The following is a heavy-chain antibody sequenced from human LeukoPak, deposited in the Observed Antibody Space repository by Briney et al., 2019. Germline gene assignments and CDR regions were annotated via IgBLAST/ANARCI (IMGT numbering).Heavy chain of an antibody. J-gene: IGHJ1*01. V-gene: IGHV3-74*01. Sequence: GGSLRLSCAASGFTFSSYWMHWVRQAPGKGLVWVSRIKSDGSTNYADSVKGRFTISRDNAKNTVSLQMNSLRTEDTGVYYCARAPSEIGGYYPEYFRHWGQGTLVTVSS. CDR3: ARAPSEIGGYYPEYFRH. CDR1: GFTFSSYW. D-gene: IGHD3-22*01. CDR2: IKSDGST.